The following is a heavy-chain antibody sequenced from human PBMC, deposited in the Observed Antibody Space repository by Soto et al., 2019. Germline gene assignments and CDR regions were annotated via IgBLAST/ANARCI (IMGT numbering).Heavy chain of an antibody. CDR1: GGSISSYY. V-gene: IGHV4-59*08. D-gene: IGHD6-19*01. J-gene: IGHJ4*02. Sequence: PSETLSLTCTVSGGSISSYYWSWIRQPPGKGLEWIGYIYYSGSTSYNPSLKSRVTISVDTSKNQFSLKLDSVTAADTAVYYCAIANGWYYFDYWGQGTLVTVSS. CDR2: IYYSGST. CDR3: AIANGWYYFDY.